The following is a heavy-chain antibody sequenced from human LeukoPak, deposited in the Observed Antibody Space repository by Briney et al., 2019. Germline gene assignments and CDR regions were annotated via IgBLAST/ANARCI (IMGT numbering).Heavy chain of an antibody. V-gene: IGHV4-4*07. Sequence: SETLSLTCTVSGGSISSYYWSWIRQPAGKGLEWIGRIYTSGSTNYNPSLKSRVTMSVDTSKNQFSLKLSSVTAADTAVYYCARVDSYGDYTAYFDYWGQGTLVTVSS. J-gene: IGHJ4*02. CDR1: GGSISSYY. CDR2: IYTSGST. D-gene: IGHD4-17*01. CDR3: ARVDSYGDYTAYFDY.